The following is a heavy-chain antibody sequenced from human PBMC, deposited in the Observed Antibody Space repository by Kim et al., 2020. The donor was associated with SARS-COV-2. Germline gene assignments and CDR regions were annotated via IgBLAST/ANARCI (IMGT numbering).Heavy chain of an antibody. CDR1: GYSFTSYW. Sequence: GESLKISCKGSGYSFTSYWIGWVRQMPGKGLEWMGIIYPGDSDTRYSPSFQGQVTISADKSISTAYLQWSSLKASDTAMYYCARLPIVVVPAAIGGMDVWGQGTTVTVSS. CDR3: ARLPIVVVPAAIGGMDV. D-gene: IGHD2-2*01. CDR2: IYPGDSDT. J-gene: IGHJ6*02. V-gene: IGHV5-51*01.